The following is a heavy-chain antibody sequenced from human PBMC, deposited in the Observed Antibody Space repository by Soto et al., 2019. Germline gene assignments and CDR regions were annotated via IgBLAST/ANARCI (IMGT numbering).Heavy chain of an antibody. Sequence: GESLKISCKGSGYSFTSYWIGWVRQMPGKGLEWMGIIYPGDSDTRYSPSFQGQVTISADKSISTAYLQWSSLKASDTAMYYCARHGMDIVVVPAAKNWNYYYYMDVWGKGTTVTVSS. CDR3: ARHGMDIVVVPAAKNWNYYYYMDV. J-gene: IGHJ6*03. D-gene: IGHD2-2*03. CDR2: IYPGDSDT. V-gene: IGHV5-51*01. CDR1: GYSFTSYW.